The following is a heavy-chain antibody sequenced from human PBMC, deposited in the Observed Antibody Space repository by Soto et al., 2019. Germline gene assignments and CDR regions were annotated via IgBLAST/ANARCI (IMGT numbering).Heavy chain of an antibody. Sequence: PGGSLRLSCAASGFTFSSYAMSWVRQAPGKGLEWASAIRGSGGSTYYADSVKGRFTISRDNSQNTLYLQMNSLRAEDTAVYHGARGGSVADYYWGQRTRVTVAS. J-gene: IGHJ4*01. V-gene: IGHV3-23*01. CDR1: GFTFSSYA. CDR3: ARGGSVADYY. D-gene: IGHD6-19*01. CDR2: IRGSGGST.